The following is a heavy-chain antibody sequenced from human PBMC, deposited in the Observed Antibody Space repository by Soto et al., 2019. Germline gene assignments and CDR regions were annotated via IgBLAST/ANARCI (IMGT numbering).Heavy chain of an antibody. J-gene: IGHJ4*02. CDR3: ARGTNYDYIWGSYRDLTRIKYYFDY. V-gene: IGHV4-34*01. Sequence: SETLSLTCAVYGGSFSGYYWSWIRQPPGKGLEWIGEINHSGSTNYNPSLKSRVTISVDTSKNQFSLKLSSVTAADTAVYYCARGTNYDYIWGSYRDLTRIKYYFDYWGQGTLVTVSS. D-gene: IGHD3-16*02. CDR2: INHSGST. CDR1: GGSFSGYY.